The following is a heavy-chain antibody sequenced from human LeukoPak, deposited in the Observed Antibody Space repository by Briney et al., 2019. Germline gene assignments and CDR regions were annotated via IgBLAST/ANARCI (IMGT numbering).Heavy chain of an antibody. Sequence: PGGSLRLSCAASGFTFSSYGMSWLRQAPGKGLEWVSYISSSGSTIYYADSVKGRFTISRDNAKNSLYLQMNSLRAEDTAVYYCARASGGMVRANWFDPWGQGTLVTVSS. CDR2: ISSSGSTI. CDR3: ARASGGMVRANWFDP. V-gene: IGHV3-48*04. D-gene: IGHD3-10*01. CDR1: GFTFSSYG. J-gene: IGHJ5*02.